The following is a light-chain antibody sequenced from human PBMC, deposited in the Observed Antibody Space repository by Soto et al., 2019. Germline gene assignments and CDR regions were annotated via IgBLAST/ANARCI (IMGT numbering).Light chain of an antibody. V-gene: IGKV1-39*01. CDR1: QSISSY. Sequence: DIQMTQSPSSLSASVGDRVTITCRASQSISSYLNWYQQKPGKAPKLLIYAASSLQSGVPSRFSGSGSGTDFTLTISSLQPVDFATYYCQQSYGTLWTFGQGTKVEIK. J-gene: IGKJ1*01. CDR3: QQSYGTLWT. CDR2: AAS.